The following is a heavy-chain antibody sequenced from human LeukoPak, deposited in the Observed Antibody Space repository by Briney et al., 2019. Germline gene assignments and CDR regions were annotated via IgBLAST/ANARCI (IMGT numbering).Heavy chain of an antibody. CDR1: GGSFSGYY. D-gene: IGHD3-22*01. V-gene: IGHV4-34*01. Sequence: KPSETLSLACAVYGGSFSGYYWSWIRQPPGKGLGWIGEINHSGSTNYNPSLKSRVTISVDTSKNQFSLKLSSVTAADTAVYYCARIRRVMYYYDSSGYYPFDYWGQGTLVTVSS. J-gene: IGHJ4*02. CDR3: ARIRRVMYYYDSSGYYPFDY. CDR2: INHSGST.